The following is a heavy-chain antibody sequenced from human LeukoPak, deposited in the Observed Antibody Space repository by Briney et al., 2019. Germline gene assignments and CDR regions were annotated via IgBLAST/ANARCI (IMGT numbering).Heavy chain of an antibody. D-gene: IGHD3-22*01. V-gene: IGHV3-11*04. Sequence: GGSLRLSCAASGFTISDYYMSWIRQAPGKGLEWVSYISSSGSTIYYADSVKGRFTISRDNAKNSLYLEMNSLRAEDTAVYYCARSRYDSSGYYGIIGDWGQGTLVTVSS. CDR3: ARSRYDSSGYYGIIGD. CDR2: ISSSGSTI. CDR1: GFTISDYY. J-gene: IGHJ4*02.